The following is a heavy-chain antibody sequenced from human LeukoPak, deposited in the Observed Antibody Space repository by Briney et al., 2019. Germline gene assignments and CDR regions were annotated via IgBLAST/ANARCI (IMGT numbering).Heavy chain of an antibody. CDR3: ARRYFDWLLYD. D-gene: IGHD3-9*01. V-gene: IGHV4-34*01. J-gene: IGHJ4*02. CDR2: INHSGST. CDR1: GGSFSGYY. Sequence: PSETLSLTCAVYGGSFSGYYWSWIRQPPGKGLEWIGEINHSGSTNYNPSLKSRVTISVDTSKNQFSLKLSSVTAADTAVYYCARRYFDWLLYDWGQGTLVTVSS.